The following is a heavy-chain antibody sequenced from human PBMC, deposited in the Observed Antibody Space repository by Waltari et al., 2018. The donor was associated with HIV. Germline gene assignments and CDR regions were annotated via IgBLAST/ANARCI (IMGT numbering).Heavy chain of an antibody. CDR2: VYYTGRA. D-gene: IGHD3-3*01. CDR3: ARYFYDYWSASRFDY. J-gene: IGHJ4*02. Sequence: QVQLQESGPGLVRPSETLSVTCSVSGDSINNNNYYWGWIRQTPGQGLQWIGTVYYTGRAYSHPSLRSRVSISVDTSRNQFSLNLASVSVADTAIYYCARYFYDYWSASRFDYWGQGTLVTVSS. V-gene: IGHV4-39*01. CDR1: GDSINNNNYY.